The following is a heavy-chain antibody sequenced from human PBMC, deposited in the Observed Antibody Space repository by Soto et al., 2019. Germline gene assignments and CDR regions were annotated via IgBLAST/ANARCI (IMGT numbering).Heavy chain of an antibody. Sequence: SETLSLTCTVSGGSISSSSYYWGWIRQPPGKGLEWIGSIYYSGSTYYNPSLKSRVTISVDTSKNQFSLKLSSVTAADTAVYYCASKDRWFDPWGQGTLVTVS. V-gene: IGHV4-39*01. CDR1: GGSISSSSYY. D-gene: IGHD2-15*01. CDR2: IYYSGST. J-gene: IGHJ5*02. CDR3: ASKDRWFDP.